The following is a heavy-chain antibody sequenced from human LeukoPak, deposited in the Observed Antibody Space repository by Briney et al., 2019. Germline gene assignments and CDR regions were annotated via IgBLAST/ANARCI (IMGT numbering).Heavy chain of an antibody. CDR3: AKGPTVGAVAGPDFEY. J-gene: IGHJ4*02. D-gene: IGHD6-19*01. V-gene: IGHV3-23*01. CDR1: GFTFSNYA. CDR2: IGGSGGST. Sequence: GGSLRLSCAASGFTFSNYAMNWVRQAPGKGLEWVSSIGGSGGSTYYADSVKGRFTISRDKSKNTLYLQMNSLRAEDTAIYYCAKGPTVGAVAGPDFEYWGQGTLVTVSS.